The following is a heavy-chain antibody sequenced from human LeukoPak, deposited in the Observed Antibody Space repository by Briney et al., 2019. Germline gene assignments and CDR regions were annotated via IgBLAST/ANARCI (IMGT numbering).Heavy chain of an antibody. D-gene: IGHD2-2*01. Sequence: SETLSLTCTVSGGSISSGDYYWSWIRQPPGKGLEWIGYIYYSGSTYYNPSLKSRVTISVDTSKNQFSLKLSSVTAADTAVYYCARDLGPIRGSSLGDAFDIWGQGTMVTVSS. CDR2: IYYSGST. CDR1: GGSISSGDYY. V-gene: IGHV4-30-4*08. J-gene: IGHJ3*02. CDR3: ARDLGPIRGSSLGDAFDI.